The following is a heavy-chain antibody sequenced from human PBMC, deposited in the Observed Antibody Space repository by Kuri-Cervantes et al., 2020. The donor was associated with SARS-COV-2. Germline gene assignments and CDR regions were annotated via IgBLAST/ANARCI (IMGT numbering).Heavy chain of an antibody. V-gene: IGHV1-69*05. CDR3: ASSEMATILWRNENYYYYMDV. CDR2: IIPIFGTA. D-gene: IGHD5-24*01. Sequence: SVKVSCKASGGTFSSYAISWVRQAPGQGLEWMGGIIPIFGTANYAQKFQGRVTITTDESTSTAYMELSSLRSEDTAVYYCASSEMATILWRNENYYYYMDVWGKGTTVTVSS. CDR1: GGTFSSYA. J-gene: IGHJ6*03.